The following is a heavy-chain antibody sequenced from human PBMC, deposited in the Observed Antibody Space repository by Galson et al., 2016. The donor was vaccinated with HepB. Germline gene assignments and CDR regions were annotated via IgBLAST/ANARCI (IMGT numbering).Heavy chain of an antibody. V-gene: IGHV5-51*03. Sequence: QSGAEVKKPGESLKISCKASGYSFTTYWIGWVRQMPGKGLEWMGMIYPGDSDARYSPTFQGHVTMSVDKSVSTAYLQWSSLSVPDTAVYYCARSKGIEADNWFDPWGQGTLVIVSS. CDR3: ARSKGIEADNWFDP. J-gene: IGHJ5*02. CDR2: IYPGDSDA. CDR1: GYSFTTYW. D-gene: IGHD3-10*01.